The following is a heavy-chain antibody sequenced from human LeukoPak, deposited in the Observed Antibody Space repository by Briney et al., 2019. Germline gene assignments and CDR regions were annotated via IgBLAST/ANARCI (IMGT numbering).Heavy chain of an antibody. J-gene: IGHJ4*02. CDR2: ISGSGGST. V-gene: IGHV3-23*01. D-gene: IGHD2-2*01. Sequence: PGGSLRLSCAASGFTFSSYAMSWVRHAPGKGLEWVSAISGSGGSTYYADSVKGRFTISRDNSKNTLYLQMNSLRAEDTAVYYCAKGGGLYCSSTSCYPDYWGQGTLVTVSS. CDR3: AKGGGLYCSSTSCYPDY. CDR1: GFTFSSYA.